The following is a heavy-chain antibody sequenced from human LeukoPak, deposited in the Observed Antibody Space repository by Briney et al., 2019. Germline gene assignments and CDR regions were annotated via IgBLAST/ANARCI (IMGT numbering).Heavy chain of an antibody. CDR3: ARDYCSSTSCLFDY. V-gene: IGHV1-2*06. D-gene: IGHD2-2*01. CDR1: GYTFTGYY. J-gene: IGHJ4*02. Sequence: ASVKVSCKASGYTFTGYYMHWVRQAPGQGLEWMGRINPNSGDTNYAQKFQGRVTMTRDTSISTIYMELSRLRSDDTAVYYCARDYCSSTSCLFDYWGQGTLVTVSS. CDR2: INPNSGDT.